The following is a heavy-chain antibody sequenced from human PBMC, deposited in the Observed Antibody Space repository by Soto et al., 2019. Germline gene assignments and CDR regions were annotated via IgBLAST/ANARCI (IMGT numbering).Heavy chain of an antibody. V-gene: IGHV3-30*03. CDR2: ISGDGSDK. CDR1: GFIFRNFG. CDR3: VQGASTAHQPLDS. J-gene: IGHJ4*02. D-gene: IGHD1-26*01. Sequence: QVQLVESGGGVVQPGRSLRLSCAASGFIFRNFGMHWVRRAPGKGLEWVATISGDGSDKYYPDSMKGRFTISRDNFNNTLYLQLNSLRPEDTAVYHCVQGASTAHQPLDSWGQGVLVTVSS.